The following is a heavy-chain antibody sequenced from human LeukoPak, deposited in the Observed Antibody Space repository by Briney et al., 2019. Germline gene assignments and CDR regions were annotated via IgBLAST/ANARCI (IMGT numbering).Heavy chain of an antibody. CDR1: GGSISGGKDF. CDR2: IYYTGST. D-gene: IGHD6-13*01. Sequence: SETLSLTCAVSGGSISGGKDFWGWIRQSPGKGLEWIGSIYYTGSTYYNPSLKSRVTISVDTSKSEFSLMVHSVTAADTAMYYCARRGITYSTSFFDSWGQGTLVTVAS. CDR3: ARRGITYSTSFFDS. J-gene: IGHJ4*02. V-gene: IGHV4-39*01.